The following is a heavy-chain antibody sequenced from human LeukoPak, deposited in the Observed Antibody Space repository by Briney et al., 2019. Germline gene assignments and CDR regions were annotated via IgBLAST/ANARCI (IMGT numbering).Heavy chain of an antibody. D-gene: IGHD3-3*01. CDR1: GGSFSGYY. CDR2: INHSGST. CDR3: ARRKGLYYDFWSGYQGRSGAFDI. Sequence: SETLSLTCAVYGGSFSGYYWSWIRQPPGKGLERIGEINHSGSTNYNPSLKSRVTISVDTSKNQFSLKLSSVTAADTAVYYCARRKGLYYDFWSGYQGRSGAFDIWGQGTMVTVSS. J-gene: IGHJ3*02. V-gene: IGHV4-34*01.